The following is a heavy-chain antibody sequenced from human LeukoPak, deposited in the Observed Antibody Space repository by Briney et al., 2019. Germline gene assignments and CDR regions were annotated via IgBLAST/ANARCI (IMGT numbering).Heavy chain of an antibody. V-gene: IGHV4-39*07. Sequence: SETLSLTCTVSGASISSGSYYWNWIRQPPGKGLEWIGEINHSGSTNYNPSLKSRVTISVDTSKNQFSLKLSSVTAADTAVYYCARGGPYGDYFDYWGQGTLVTVSS. J-gene: IGHJ4*02. D-gene: IGHD4-17*01. CDR1: GASISSGSYY. CDR3: ARGGPYGDYFDY. CDR2: INHSGST.